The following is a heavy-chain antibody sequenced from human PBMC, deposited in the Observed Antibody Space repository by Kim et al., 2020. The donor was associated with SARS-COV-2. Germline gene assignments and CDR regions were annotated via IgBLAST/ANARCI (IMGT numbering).Heavy chain of an antibody. D-gene: IGHD2-15*01. CDR1: GFTFSHYM. CDR3: TSHRYCSEDYCYPF. J-gene: IGHJ4*02. V-gene: IGHV3-74*01. Sequence: GGSLRLSCAASGFTFSHYMMHWVRQAPGKGLVWVSRINTDGRSTNYADSVKGRFTISRDNAKNTLYLQMNSLRAEDTAIYYCTSHRYCSEDYCYPFWGQGTLVVVSS. CDR2: INTDGRST.